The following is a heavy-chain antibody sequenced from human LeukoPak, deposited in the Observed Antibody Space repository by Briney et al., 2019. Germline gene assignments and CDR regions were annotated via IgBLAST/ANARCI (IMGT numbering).Heavy chain of an antibody. CDR1: GGIFYRYA. Sequence: GASVKVSCKASGGIFYRYAITWVRQAPGQGLEWMGGIIPPLGTANYAQKFQGRVTITTDESTNTAYMEVTSLRSEDAAVYYCATYGSNVAEYFKYWGQGTLVAVSS. J-gene: IGHJ1*01. V-gene: IGHV1-69*05. CDR3: ATYGSNVAEYFKY. D-gene: IGHD4-23*01. CDR2: IIPPLGTA.